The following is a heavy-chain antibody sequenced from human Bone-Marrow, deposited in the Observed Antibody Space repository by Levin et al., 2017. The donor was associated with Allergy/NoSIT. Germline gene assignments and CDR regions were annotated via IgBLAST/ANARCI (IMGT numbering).Heavy chain of an antibody. CDR3: AIDIVLVADASLGVY. D-gene: IGHD2-2*01. Sequence: VASVKVSCKASGGTFRSSTINWVRQAPGQGLEWVGRIIPILGQPNYAQRFQGRVTITADKYSNTAYMELSSLTSEDMAVYYCAIDIVLVADASLGVYWGQGTLITVSS. J-gene: IGHJ4*02. CDR1: GGTFRSST. CDR2: IIPILGQP. V-gene: IGHV1-69*02.